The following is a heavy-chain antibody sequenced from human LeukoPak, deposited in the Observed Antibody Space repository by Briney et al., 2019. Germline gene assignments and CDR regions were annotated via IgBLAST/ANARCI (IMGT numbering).Heavy chain of an antibody. V-gene: IGHV1-18*01. Sequence: ASVKVSCKASGYTFTSYGISWGRQAPGHGLEWMGWISAYNGNTNYAQKLQGRVTMTTGTSTSTAYMELVSPRSGYTAWDYCARGWEVITRGRGVRSPLGDWGQGALVTVSS. CDR2: ISAYNGNT. D-gene: IGHD3-10*01. CDR1: GYTFTSYG. CDR3: ARGWEVITRGRGVRSPLGD. J-gene: IGHJ4*02.